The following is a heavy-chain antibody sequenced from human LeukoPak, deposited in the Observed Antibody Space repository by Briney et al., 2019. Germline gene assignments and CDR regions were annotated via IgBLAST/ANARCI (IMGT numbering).Heavy chain of an antibody. J-gene: IGHJ4*02. V-gene: IGHV1-46*01. D-gene: IGHD2-15*01. Sequence: EASVKVSCKASGYTFTSYHLHWVRQAPGQRLEWMGIINASGGGTNYAQKFQGRVTMTRDTSISTVYMEVSRLRSDDTAVYSCARDTGLFCSDGSCYSMDYWGQGTLVTVSS. CDR3: ARDTGLFCSDGSCYSMDY. CDR2: INASGGGT. CDR1: GYTFTSYH.